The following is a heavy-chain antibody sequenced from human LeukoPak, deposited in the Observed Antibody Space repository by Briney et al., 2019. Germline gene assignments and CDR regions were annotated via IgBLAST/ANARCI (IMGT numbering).Heavy chain of an antibody. D-gene: IGHD1-14*01. J-gene: IGHJ4*02. CDR2: VYYTGST. V-gene: IGHV4-39*01. CDR1: GGSISSSSYY. Sequence: SETLSLTCNVSGGSISSSSYYWGWIRQPPGKGLEWIGSVYYTGSTYHNPSLKSRVTISEDTSKNQFSLKLISVTAAETAVYYCARLAIVSPGLTYVDNWGQGTLVSVSS. CDR3: ARLAIVSPGLTYVDN.